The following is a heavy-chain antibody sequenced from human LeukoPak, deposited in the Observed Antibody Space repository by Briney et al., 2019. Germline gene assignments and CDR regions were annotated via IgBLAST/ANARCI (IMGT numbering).Heavy chain of an antibody. CDR3: AKDKMVRGVMGIDY. V-gene: IGHV3-30*18. J-gene: IGHJ4*02. CDR2: ISYDGSNK. Sequence: GGSLRLSCAASGFTFSSYGMHWVRQAPGKGLEWVAVISYDGSNKYYADSVKGRFTISRDNSKNTLYLQMNSLRAEDTAVYYCAKDKMVRGVMGIDYWGQGTLVTVSS. CDR1: GFTFSSYG. D-gene: IGHD3-10*01.